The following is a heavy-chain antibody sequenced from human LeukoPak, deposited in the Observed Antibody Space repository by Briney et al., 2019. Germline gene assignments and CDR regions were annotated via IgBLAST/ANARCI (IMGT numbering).Heavy chain of an antibody. V-gene: IGHV3-7*03. J-gene: IGHJ4*02. Sequence: GGSLRLSCAASGFPFSNYWMSWVRQAPGKGLEWVANIKQDGSEMHYVDSVKGRFTISRDNAKSSLYLQMNSLRAEDTAVYYCARVRLVAGPRHFDYWGQGTLVTVSS. CDR3: ARVRLVAGPRHFDY. CDR1: GFPFSNYW. D-gene: IGHD6-19*01. CDR2: IKQDGSEM.